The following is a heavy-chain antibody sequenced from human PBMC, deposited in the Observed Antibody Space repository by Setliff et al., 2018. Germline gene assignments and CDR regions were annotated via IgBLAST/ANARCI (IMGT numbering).Heavy chain of an antibody. CDR2: IKQDGSDK. J-gene: IGHJ4*02. CDR1: GFTFSDYY. Sequence: PGGSLRLSCAASGFTFSDYYMTWIRQAPGKGLEWVANIKQDGSDKYYVDSVKGRFTISRDNAKNSLYLQMNNLRAEDTAVYYCARGGYSYGYWGQGTLVTVSS. CDR3: ARGGYSYGY. V-gene: IGHV3-7*04. D-gene: IGHD5-18*01.